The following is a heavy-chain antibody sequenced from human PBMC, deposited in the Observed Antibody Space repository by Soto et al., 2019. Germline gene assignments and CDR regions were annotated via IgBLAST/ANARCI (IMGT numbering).Heavy chain of an antibody. D-gene: IGHD2-2*01. Sequence: PGGSLRLSCAASEFTFSSYWMSWVRQAPGKGLEWVANIKQDGSEKYYMDSVKGRFTISRDNAKNSLYLQMNSLRAEDTAVYYCARGYEYCGSTSCYSVVTTVTNPGYWGQGTRVTVSS. CDR3: ARGYEYCGSTSCYSVVTTVTNPGY. CDR1: EFTFSSYW. V-gene: IGHV3-7*01. J-gene: IGHJ4*02. CDR2: IKQDGSEK.